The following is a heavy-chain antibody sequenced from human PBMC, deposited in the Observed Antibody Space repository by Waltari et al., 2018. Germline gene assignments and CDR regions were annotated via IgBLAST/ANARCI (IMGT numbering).Heavy chain of an antibody. CDR1: GYTLSDYA. CDR3: AKDDYGDEYFQH. J-gene: IGHJ1*01. CDR2: ISHDANKK. D-gene: IGHD4-17*01. V-gene: IGHV3-30*18. Sequence: QVQLVESGGGVVQPGGSLRLSCTASGYTLSDYAMLWVRQAPGKGLEWVAIISHDANKKNYAQSMQGRFTISRDNSRNTLYLEINNVRVADTALYYCAKDDYGDEYFQHWGQGTLVTVSS.